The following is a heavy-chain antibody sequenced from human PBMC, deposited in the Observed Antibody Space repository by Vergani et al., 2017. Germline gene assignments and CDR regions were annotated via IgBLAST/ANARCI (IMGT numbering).Heavy chain of an antibody. V-gene: IGHV3-48*02. CDR2: ISSSSSTI. CDR1: GFTFSSYS. Sequence: EVQLLESGGGLVQPGGSLRLSCAASGFTFSSYSMNWVRQAPGKGLEWGSYISSSSSTIYYADAVKGRFTISRDNAKNSLYLQMNSLRDEDTAVYYCARDRAVYYYDSSGIDYWGQGTWSPXPQ. D-gene: IGHD3-22*01. J-gene: IGHJ4*02. CDR3: ARDRAVYYYDSSGIDY.